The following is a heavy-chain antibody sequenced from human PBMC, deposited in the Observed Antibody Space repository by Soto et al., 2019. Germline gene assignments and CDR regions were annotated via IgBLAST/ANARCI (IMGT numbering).Heavy chain of an antibody. CDR3: ARAKKDYGDYGTLASYYMDV. CDR2: IYSGGST. D-gene: IGHD4-17*01. J-gene: IGHJ6*03. Sequence: GGSLRLSCAASGFTVSSNYMSWVRQAPGKGLEWVSVIYSGGSTYYADTVKGRFTISRHNSKNTKYYQMNSLRAEDTAVYYCARAKKDYGDYGTLASYYMDVWGKGTTVTVSS. V-gene: IGHV3-53*04. CDR1: GFTVSSNY.